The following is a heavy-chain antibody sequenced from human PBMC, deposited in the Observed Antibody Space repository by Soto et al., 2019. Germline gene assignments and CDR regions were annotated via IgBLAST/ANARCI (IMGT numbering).Heavy chain of an antibody. D-gene: IGHD3-16*01. CDR2: LNPSSGST. CDR3: AREMYTTRGSPFDY. CDR1: GYPFTSYY. J-gene: IGHJ4*02. V-gene: IGHV1-46*01. Sequence: ASVKVSCKASGYPFTSYYVHWVRQAPGQGLEWMGFLNPSSGSTSYAQKFQGRVTMTRDTSTSTVYMEVSSLRSEDTAVYYCAREMYTTRGSPFDYWGQRTLVTVSS.